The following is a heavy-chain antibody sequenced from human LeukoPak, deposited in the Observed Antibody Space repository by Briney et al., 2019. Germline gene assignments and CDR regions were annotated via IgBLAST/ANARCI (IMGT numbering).Heavy chain of an antibody. D-gene: IGHD4/OR15-4a*01. V-gene: IGHV3-23*01. CDR1: GFTFSTYA. Sequence: GGSLRVSCAASGFTFSTYAMSWVRQAPGRGLEWVSTISGSGGSAYYADSVQGRLSISRDNPKNTLFLQMNSLRAEDTAVYYCAKILRAYDHGGFDYWGQGTLVTVSS. J-gene: IGHJ4*02. CDR2: ISGSGGSA. CDR3: AKILRAYDHGGFDY.